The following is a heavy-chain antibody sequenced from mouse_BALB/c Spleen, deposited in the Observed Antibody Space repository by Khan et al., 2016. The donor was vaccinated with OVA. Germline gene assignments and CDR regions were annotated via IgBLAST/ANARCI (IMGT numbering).Heavy chain of an antibody. CDR3: TRIYSSDFDY. Sequence: VQLQQSGPELVRPGASVKISCKASGYSFTGYFMNWVMQSHGKSLEWIGRINPHIGETFYNQRFKDKATLTVDESSSTAHMELRSLASEDSAVYYCTRIYSSDFDYWGQGTTLTVSS. CDR1: GYSFTGYF. J-gene: IGHJ2*01. V-gene: IGHV1-20*02. CDR2: INPHIGET. D-gene: IGHD1-1*01.